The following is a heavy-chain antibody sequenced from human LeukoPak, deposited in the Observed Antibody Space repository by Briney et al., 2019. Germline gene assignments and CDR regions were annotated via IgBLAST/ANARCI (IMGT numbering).Heavy chain of an antibody. D-gene: IGHD3-22*01. J-gene: IGHJ6*02. CDR3: ARDLLQTQTYYYDSSGDKLFYYYYGMDV. CDR1: GYTFTSYY. V-gene: IGHV1-46*01. Sequence: ASVKVSCKASGYTFTSYYMHWVRQAPGQGLEWMGIINPSGGSTSYAQKFQGRVTMTRDTSTSTVHMELSSLRSEDTAVYYCARDLLQTQTYYYDSSGDKLFYYYYGMDVWGQGTTVTVSS. CDR2: INPSGGST.